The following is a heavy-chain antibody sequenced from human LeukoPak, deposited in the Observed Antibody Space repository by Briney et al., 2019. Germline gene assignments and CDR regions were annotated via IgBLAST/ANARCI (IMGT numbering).Heavy chain of an antibody. Sequence: PSETLTLTCTVSGGSISSQYWSWVRQPPGKALGWIGHIYTSGSTSYNPSLKSRVTISVDTSKNQVSLQLNSVTAADTALYYCARHGRRSGLAWFDPWGQGTLVTVSS. V-gene: IGHV4-4*09. CDR1: GGSISSQY. D-gene: IGHD3-3*01. CDR3: ARHGRRSGLAWFDP. J-gene: IGHJ5*02. CDR2: IYTSGST.